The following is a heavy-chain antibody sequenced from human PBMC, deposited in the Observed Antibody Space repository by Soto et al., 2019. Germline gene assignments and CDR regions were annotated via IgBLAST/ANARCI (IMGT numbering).Heavy chain of an antibody. D-gene: IGHD2-21*01. CDR2: IYYSGST. CDR1: GGSISSYY. CDR3: AIFDQVSYYFDY. J-gene: IGHJ4*02. V-gene: IGHV4-59*01. Sequence: SETLSLTCTVSGGSISSYYWSWIRQPPGKGLEWIGYIYYSGSTNYNPSLKSRVTISVDTSKNQFSLKLSSVTAADTAVYYCAIFDQVSYYFDYWGQGTLVTVSS.